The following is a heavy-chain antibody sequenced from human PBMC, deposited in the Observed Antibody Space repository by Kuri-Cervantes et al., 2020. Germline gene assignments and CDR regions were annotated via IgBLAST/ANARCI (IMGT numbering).Heavy chain of an antibody. D-gene: IGHD2-21*02. J-gene: IGHJ3*02. CDR1: GFTFSDYY. CDR3: ARDGQTALSDAFDI. CDR2: ISSSGSTI. V-gene: IGHV3-11*01. Sequence: GESLKISCAASGFTFSDYYMSWIRQAPGKGLEWVSYISSSGSTIYYADSVKGRSTISRDNSKNTLYLHMNSLRAEDTAVYYCARDGQTALSDAFDIWGQGTMVTVSS.